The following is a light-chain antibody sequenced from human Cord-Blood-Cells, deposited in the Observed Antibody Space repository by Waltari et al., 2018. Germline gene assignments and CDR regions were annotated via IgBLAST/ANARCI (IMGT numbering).Light chain of an antibody. CDR2: DAS. J-gene: IGKJ3*01. Sequence: EIVFTQSPATLSLSPGERATLSSRASQSVSSYLAWYQQKPGQAPRLLIYDASNRATGIPARFSGSGSGTDFTLTISSLEREDFAVYYCQQRSNWPPLFTFGPGTKVDIK. V-gene: IGKV3-11*01. CDR3: QQRSNWPPLFT. CDR1: QSVSSY.